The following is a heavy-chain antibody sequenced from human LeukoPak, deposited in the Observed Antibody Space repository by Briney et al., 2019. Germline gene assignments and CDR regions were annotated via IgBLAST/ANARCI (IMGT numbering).Heavy chain of an antibody. J-gene: IGHJ5*02. D-gene: IGHD6-19*01. CDR2: INQSGST. Sequence: SETLSLTCAVYDVSFSGYYWSWIRQPPGKGLEWIGEINQSGSTNYNPSLKSRVTISVDTSKNQFSLKLSSVTAADTAVYYCAREGGSDWYSGWFDPWGQGTLVTVSS. V-gene: IGHV4-34*01. CDR1: DVSFSGYY. CDR3: AREGGSDWYSGWFDP.